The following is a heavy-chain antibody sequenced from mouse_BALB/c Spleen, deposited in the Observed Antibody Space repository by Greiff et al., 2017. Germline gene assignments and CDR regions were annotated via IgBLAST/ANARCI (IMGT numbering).Heavy chain of an antibody. CDR2: IWAGGST. J-gene: IGHJ4*01. CDR1: GFSLISYD. D-gene: IGHD4-1*01. Sequence: QVQLKESGPGLVAPSQSLSITCTVSGFSLISYDVHWVRQPPGKGLEWLGVIWAGGSTNYNSAFMSRLSISKDNSRSQVFLKMNSLQTDDTAMYYCGRGGTGLDYWGQGTSVTVSS. V-gene: IGHV2-9*02. CDR3: GRGGTGLDY.